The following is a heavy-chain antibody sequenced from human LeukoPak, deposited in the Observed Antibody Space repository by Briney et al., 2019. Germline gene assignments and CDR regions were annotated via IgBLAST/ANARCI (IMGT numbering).Heavy chain of an antibody. CDR3: AKDFRAEGFYYYYYMDV. CDR1: GFTFSIYG. D-gene: IGHD2/OR15-2a*01. J-gene: IGHJ6*03. CDR2: IRYDGSNK. Sequence: GGSLRLSCAASGFTFSIYGMHWVRQAPGKGLEWVAFIRYDGSNKYYADSVKGRFTISRDNSKNTLYLQMNSLRAEDTAVYYCAKDFRAEGFYYYYYMDVWGKGTTVTISS. V-gene: IGHV3-30*02.